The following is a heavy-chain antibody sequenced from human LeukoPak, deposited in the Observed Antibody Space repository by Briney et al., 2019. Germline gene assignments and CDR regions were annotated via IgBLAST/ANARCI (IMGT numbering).Heavy chain of an antibody. Sequence: SETLSLTCTVSGGSVSSSSYYWGWIRQPPGKGLEWIGNIYYNENTYYNPSLMSRVTISVDTSKNQFSLRLSSVTAAGTAVYYCARRRGGYFDYWGQGTLVTVSS. D-gene: IGHD3-10*01. CDR1: GGSVSSSSYY. V-gene: IGHV4-39*01. J-gene: IGHJ4*02. CDR3: ARRRGGYFDY. CDR2: IYYNENT.